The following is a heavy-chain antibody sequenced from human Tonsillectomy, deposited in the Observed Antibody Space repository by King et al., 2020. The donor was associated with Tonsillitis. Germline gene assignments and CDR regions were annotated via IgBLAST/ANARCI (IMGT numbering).Heavy chain of an antibody. D-gene: IGHD2/OR15-2a*01. CDR1: GYTFTNYY. Sequence: QLVQSGAEVKKPGASIKVSCEASGYTFTNYYMHWVRQAPGQGLEWMAWIDPTNGLTNYDQKFQVRVTVTRDTAINTVYMEMNGLTSDDSAVYYCARRWGKSFYYFDFWGQGTLVSVSS. CDR2: IDPTNGLT. CDR3: ARRWGKSFYYFDF. V-gene: IGHV1-2*02. J-gene: IGHJ4*02.